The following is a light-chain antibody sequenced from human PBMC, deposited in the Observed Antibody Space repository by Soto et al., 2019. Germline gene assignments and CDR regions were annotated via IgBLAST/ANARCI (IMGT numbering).Light chain of an antibody. J-gene: IGKJ1*01. CDR2: GAS. CDR3: QHYNNWPPWT. V-gene: IGKV3-15*01. CDR1: QSVSSN. Sequence: EIVMTQSPATLSVSPGERATLSCRASQSVSSNLAWYQQKPGQAPRLLIYGASTRATGIPARFSGGGSGTAFTLTISSLQSEDFAVYYCQHYNNWPPWTFGQGTKVEIK.